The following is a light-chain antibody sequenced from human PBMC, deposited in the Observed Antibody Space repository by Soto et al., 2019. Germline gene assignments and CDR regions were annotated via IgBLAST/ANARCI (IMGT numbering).Light chain of an antibody. J-gene: IGKJ1*01. V-gene: IGKV3D-15*01. CDR2: GAS. CDR1: QSFSSK. CDR3: QEYTNWSWT. Sequence: ITQYRATLSVARGERATLSCRSSQSFSSKLAWYQQKPGQAPRLLIYGASTRATGIPARFSGSRSGTEFPLTFSILPSEDIPVYYFQEYTNWSWTFGQGTKVDIK.